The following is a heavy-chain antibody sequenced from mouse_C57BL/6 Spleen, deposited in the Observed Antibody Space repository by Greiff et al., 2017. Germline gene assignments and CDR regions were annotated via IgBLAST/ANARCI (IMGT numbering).Heavy chain of an antibody. D-gene: IGHD1-2*01. J-gene: IGHJ2*01. V-gene: IGHV1-82*01. CDR3: AREGRRYYFDY. Sequence: QVQLKESGPELVKPGASVKISCKASGYAFSSSWLNWVKQRPGKGLEWIGRLYPGDGATNYNGKFKGKATLTADKSSSTAYMQLNSLTSEDSAVYVCAREGRRYYFDYWGQGTTLTVSS. CDR1: GYAFSSSW. CDR2: LYPGDGAT.